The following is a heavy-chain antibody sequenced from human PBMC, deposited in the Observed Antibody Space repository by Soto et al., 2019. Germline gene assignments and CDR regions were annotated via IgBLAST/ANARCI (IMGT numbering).Heavy chain of an antibody. V-gene: IGHV4-61*05. J-gene: IGHJ4*02. CDR1: GGSVSSSSYY. D-gene: IGHD4-4*01. CDR3: ARRVTSLSDFDY. Sequence: SETLSLTCTVSGGSVSSSSYYWGWVRQPPGKGLEWIGYVYYSGSTNYNPSLKSRVTISVDTSKNQFSLKLSSVTAADTAVYYCARRVTSLSDFDYWGQGTLVTVSS. CDR2: VYYSGST.